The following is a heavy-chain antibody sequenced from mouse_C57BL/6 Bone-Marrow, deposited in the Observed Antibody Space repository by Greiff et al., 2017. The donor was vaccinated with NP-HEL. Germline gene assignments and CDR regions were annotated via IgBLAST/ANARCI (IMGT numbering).Heavy chain of an antibody. J-gene: IGHJ3*01. V-gene: IGHV1-22*01. D-gene: IGHD2-3*01. CDR1: GYTFTDYN. CDR3: ARGIYDGYYVGFAY. Sequence: EVKLMESGPELVKPGASVKMSCKASGYTFTDYNMHWVKQSHGKSLEWIGYINPNNGGTSYNQKFKGKATLTVNKSSSTAYMELRSLTSEDSAVYYCARGIYDGYYVGFAYWGQGTLVTVSA. CDR2: INPNNGGT.